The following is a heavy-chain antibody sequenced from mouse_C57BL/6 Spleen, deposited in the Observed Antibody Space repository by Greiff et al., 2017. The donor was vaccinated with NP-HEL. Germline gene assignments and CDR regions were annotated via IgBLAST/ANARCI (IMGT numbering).Heavy chain of an antibody. D-gene: IGHD1-1*01. CDR2: IYPGDGDT. CDR3: AREGTTVVAPFDY. V-gene: IGHV1-82*01. Sequence: VQLQQSGPELVKPGASVKISCKASGYAFSSSWMNWVKQRPGKGLEWIGRIYPGDGDTNYNGQFKGKATLTADKSSSTAYMQLSSLTTEDSAVYFCAREGTTVVAPFDYWGQGTTLTVSS. J-gene: IGHJ2*01. CDR1: GYAFSSSW.